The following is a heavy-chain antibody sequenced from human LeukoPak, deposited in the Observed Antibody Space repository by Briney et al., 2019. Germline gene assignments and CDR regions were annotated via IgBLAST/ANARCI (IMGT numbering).Heavy chain of an antibody. CDR3: AKAPSPGREPTRMAFGY. CDR2: ISGSGGST. D-gene: IGHD1-14*01. Sequence: GGSLRLSCAASGFTFSSYGMSWVRQAPGKGLEWVSAISGSGGSTYYADSVKGRFTISRDNSKNTLYLQMNSLRAEDTAVYYCAKAPSPGREPTRMAFGYWGQGTLVTVSS. V-gene: IGHV3-23*01. J-gene: IGHJ4*02. CDR1: GFTFSSYG.